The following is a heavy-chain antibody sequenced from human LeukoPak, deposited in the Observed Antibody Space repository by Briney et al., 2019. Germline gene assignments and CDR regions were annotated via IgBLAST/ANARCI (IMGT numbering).Heavy chain of an antibody. D-gene: IGHD2-2*01. Sequence: GGSLRLSCAASGFTFSSYWMHWVRQAPGKGLVWVSRINSDGSSTSYADSVKGRFTISRDNAKNTLYLQMNSLRAEDTAVYYCARQGVVPAAPDAFDIWGQGTMVTASS. CDR3: ARQGVVPAAPDAFDI. V-gene: IGHV3-74*01. CDR2: INSDGSST. CDR1: GFTFSSYW. J-gene: IGHJ3*02.